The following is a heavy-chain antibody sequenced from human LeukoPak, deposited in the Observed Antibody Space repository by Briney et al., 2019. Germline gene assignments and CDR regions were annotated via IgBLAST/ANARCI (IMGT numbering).Heavy chain of an antibody. CDR2: IHTDGSST. V-gene: IGHV3-74*01. Sequence: SGGSLRLSCAASGLIFSSYWMHWVRQAPGKGLVWVSRIHTDGSSTTYADSVKGRFTISRDNAKNTLYLQLNSLRADDTAVYYCAREGRYYDSTGYESYYFDFWGQGTLVTVSS. D-gene: IGHD3-22*01. CDR3: AREGRYYDSTGYESYYFDF. CDR1: GLIFSSYW. J-gene: IGHJ4*02.